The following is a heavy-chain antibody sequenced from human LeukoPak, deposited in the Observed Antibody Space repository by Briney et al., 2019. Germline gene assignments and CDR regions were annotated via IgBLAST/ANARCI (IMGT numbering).Heavy chain of an antibody. V-gene: IGHV1-8*01. J-gene: IGHJ3*02. CDR3: ARGSLGATPFDI. CDR1: VYTFTSYD. Sequence: ASVKVSCKASVYTFTSYDINWVRQATGQGLEWMGWMNPNSGSTGYAQKFQGRVTMTRNTSISTAYMELSSLRSEDTAVYYCARGSLGATPFDIWGQGTMVTVSS. D-gene: IGHD1-26*01. CDR2: MNPNSGST.